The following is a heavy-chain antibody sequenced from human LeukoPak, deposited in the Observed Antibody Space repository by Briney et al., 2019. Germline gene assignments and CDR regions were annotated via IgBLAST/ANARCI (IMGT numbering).Heavy chain of an antibody. J-gene: IGHJ4*02. V-gene: IGHV3-7*01. D-gene: IGHD1-26*01. CDR2: IKQDGSEK. CDR1: GFTFSTYG. Sequence: GGSLRLSCAASGFTFSTYGMSWVRQAPGKGLEWVANIKQDGSEKYYVDSVKGRFTISRDNAKNSLFLQMNSLRAEDTAVYYCARPPGDYWGQGTLVTASS. CDR3: ARPPGDY.